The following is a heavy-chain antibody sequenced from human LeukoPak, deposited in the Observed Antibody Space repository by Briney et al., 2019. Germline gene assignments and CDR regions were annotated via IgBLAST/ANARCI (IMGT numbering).Heavy chain of an antibody. Sequence: GRSLRLSCAASGFTFSFYGMHWVHQAPGKGLKWVAVIWSHGNEKYYADSVEGRFTVSRDNSKNTLYLQMNSLRDEDTAVYYCARWGISAAHDAFDMWGQGTMVTVSS. CDR2: IWSHGNEK. J-gene: IGHJ3*02. V-gene: IGHV3-33*01. CDR1: GFTFSFYG. CDR3: ARWGISAAHDAFDM. D-gene: IGHD6-13*01.